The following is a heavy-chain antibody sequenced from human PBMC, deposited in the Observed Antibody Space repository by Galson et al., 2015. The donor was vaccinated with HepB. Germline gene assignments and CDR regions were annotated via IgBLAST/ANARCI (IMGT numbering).Heavy chain of an antibody. V-gene: IGHV1-69*13. CDR1: GGTFSNYA. D-gene: IGHD2-2*01. J-gene: IGHJ4*02. Sequence: SVKVSCKASGGTFSNYAISWVRQAPGQGLEWMGGIIPLFGTPNYAQKFQGRVTITADESTSTAYMELGSLKSEDTAVYYCARGGSFVVVRAATMTLPFDYWGQGTLVTVSS. CDR3: ARGGSFVVVRAATMTLPFDY. CDR2: IIPLFGTP.